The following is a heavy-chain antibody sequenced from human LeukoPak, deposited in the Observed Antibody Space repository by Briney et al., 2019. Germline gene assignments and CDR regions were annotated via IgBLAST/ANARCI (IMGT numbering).Heavy chain of an antibody. J-gene: IGHJ4*02. CDR2: INQDGSGK. CDR1: GFIFSNYW. V-gene: IGHV3-7*01. D-gene: IGHD5-12*01. CDR3: AREGMATINF. Sequence: GGSLRLSCAASGFIFSNYWMSWVRQAPGKGLEWVANINQDGSGKWYVDSVKGRYTISRDNAKNSLYLQMSSLRVEDTAVYYCAREGMATINFWGQGTLVTVSP.